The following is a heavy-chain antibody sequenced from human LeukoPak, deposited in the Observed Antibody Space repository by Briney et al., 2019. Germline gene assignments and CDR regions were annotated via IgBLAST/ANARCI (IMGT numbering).Heavy chain of an antibody. CDR1: GSTFSSYW. CDR3: VRGQLERPFDFYYGMDV. V-gene: IGHV3-74*01. J-gene: IGHJ6*04. Sequence: GESLRLSCAASGSTFSSYWMHWVRQGPGKGLVWVARTNGDESRTTYADSVRDRFTISRDNAKNTLYLQMNRLRAEDTAVYYRVRGQLERPFDFYYGMDVWGKGTTVTVSS. CDR2: TNGDESRT. D-gene: IGHD1-1*01.